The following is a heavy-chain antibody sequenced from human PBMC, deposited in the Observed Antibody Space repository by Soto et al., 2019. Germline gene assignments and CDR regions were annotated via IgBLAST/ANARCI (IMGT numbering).Heavy chain of an antibody. CDR1: GFTVSSDS. J-gene: IGHJ6*02. CDR2: IYSDNNT. Sequence: EVQLVETGGDLIQPGGSLRLSCAASGFTVSSDSMTWVRQAPGKGLEWISIIYSDNNTDYADSVKGRFSISRDTSKNILYLQMNSRGAEDTAEYYCARHCSAMGVWGQGTTVTVSS. CDR3: ARHCSAMGV. V-gene: IGHV3-53*02.